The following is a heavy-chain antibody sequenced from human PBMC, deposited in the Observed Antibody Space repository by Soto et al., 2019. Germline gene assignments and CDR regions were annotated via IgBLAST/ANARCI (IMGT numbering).Heavy chain of an antibody. V-gene: IGHV3-21*01. Sequence: PGGSLRLSGAASGFTFSSYSMNWVRQAPGKGLEWVSSISSSSSYIYYADSVKGRFTISRDNAKNPLYLQMNSLRAEDTAVYYCARDTPEWVMLGMDVWGQGTTVTVSS. CDR1: GFTFSSYS. D-gene: IGHD3-16*01. J-gene: IGHJ6*02. CDR3: ARDTPEWVMLGMDV. CDR2: ISSSSSYI.